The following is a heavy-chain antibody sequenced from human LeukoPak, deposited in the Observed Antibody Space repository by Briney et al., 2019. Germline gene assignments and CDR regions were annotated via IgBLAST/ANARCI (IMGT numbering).Heavy chain of an antibody. V-gene: IGHV3-21*01. D-gene: IGHD3-22*01. CDR3: ASNGDYYDSSALYYYMDV. J-gene: IGHJ6*03. CDR1: GFTFSSYS. CDR2: ISSSSSYI. Sequence: GGSLRLSCAASGFTFSSYSMNWVRQAPGKGLEWVSSISSSSSYIYYADSVKGRFTISRDNAKNSLYLQMNSLRAEDTAVYYCASNGDYYDSSALYYYMDVWGKGTTVTISS.